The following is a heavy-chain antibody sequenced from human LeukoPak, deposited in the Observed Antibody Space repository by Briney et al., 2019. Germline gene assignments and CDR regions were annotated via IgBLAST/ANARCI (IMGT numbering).Heavy chain of an antibody. CDR3: ARGVMGGRVVPVNYFDY. CDR2: INPNSGGT. D-gene: IGHD2-2*01. V-gene: IGHV1-2*02. CDR1: GYTFTGYY. Sequence: GASVKVSCKASGYTFTGYYMHWVRQAPGQGLEWMGWINPNSGGTNYAQKFQGRVTMTRDTSISTAYMELSRLRSDDTAVYYCARGVMGGRVVPVNYFDYWGQGTLVTVSS. J-gene: IGHJ4*02.